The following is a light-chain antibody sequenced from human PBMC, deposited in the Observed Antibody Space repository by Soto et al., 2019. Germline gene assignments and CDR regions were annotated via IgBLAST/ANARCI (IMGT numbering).Light chain of an antibody. Sequence: QSALTQPPSASGSPGQSVTISCTGTSSDVGGYNYVSWYQQHPGKAPKLMIYEVSKRPSGVPDRFSGSKSGNTASLTVSGLQAEDEDDYYCSSYAGSNNLLFGTGTKVTVL. CDR2: EVS. J-gene: IGLJ1*01. CDR1: SSDVGGYNY. V-gene: IGLV2-8*01. CDR3: SSYAGSNNLL.